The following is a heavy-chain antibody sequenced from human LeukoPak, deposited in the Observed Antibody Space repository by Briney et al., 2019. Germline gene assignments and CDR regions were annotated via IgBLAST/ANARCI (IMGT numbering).Heavy chain of an antibody. CDR2: IRSKANSYAT. Sequence: PGGSLRLSCAASGFIFSGSAMHWVRQASGKGLEWVGRIRSKANSYATAYAASVKGRFTISRDDSKNTAYLQMNSLKTEDTAVYYCTREVGATTYVYWSQGTLVTVSS. J-gene: IGHJ4*02. D-gene: IGHD1-26*01. CDR1: GFIFSGSA. CDR3: TREVGATTYVY. V-gene: IGHV3-73*01.